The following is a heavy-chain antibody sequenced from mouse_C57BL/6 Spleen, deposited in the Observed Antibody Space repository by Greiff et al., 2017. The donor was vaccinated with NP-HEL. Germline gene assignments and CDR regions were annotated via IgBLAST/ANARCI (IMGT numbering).Heavy chain of an antibody. CDR3: TREGYGYDVAFAY. J-gene: IGHJ3*01. CDR2: ISSGGDYI. Sequence: EVKLVESGEGLVKPGGSLKLSCAASGFTFSSYAMSWVRQTPEKRLEWVAYISSGGDYIHYVDTVKGRFTISRDNVRNTLYLQMSSLKSEDTAMYYCTREGYGYDVAFAYWGQGTLVTVSA. D-gene: IGHD2-2*01. CDR1: GFTFSSYA. V-gene: IGHV5-9-1*02.